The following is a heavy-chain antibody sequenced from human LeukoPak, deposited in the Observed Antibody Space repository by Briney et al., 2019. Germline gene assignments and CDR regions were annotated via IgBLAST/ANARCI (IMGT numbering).Heavy chain of an antibody. V-gene: IGHV3-7*05. CDR2: IKQDGSEK. Sequence: GGSLRLSCAASGFTFSSYWMSWVRQAPGKGLEWVANIKQDGSEKYYVDSVKGRFTISRDNAKNSLYLQMTSLRAEDTAVYYCARETARITMVRGVITSFDYWGQGTLVTVSS. D-gene: IGHD3-10*01. J-gene: IGHJ4*02. CDR1: GFTFSSYW. CDR3: ARETARITMVRGVITSFDY.